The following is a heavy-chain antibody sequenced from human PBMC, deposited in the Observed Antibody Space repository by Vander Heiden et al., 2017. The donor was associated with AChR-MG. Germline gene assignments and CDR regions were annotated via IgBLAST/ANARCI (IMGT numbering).Heavy chain of an antibody. CDR3: TRVGLRTVSGTAIDY. V-gene: IGHV3-72*01. D-gene: IGHD6-19*01. CDR2: TRNKANRYTT. CDR1: RFPSSDYH. J-gene: IGHJ4*02. Sequence: EVQLVASGGGLVQPGGALRLSCATSRFPSSDYHMDWVRQAPGKGLEWVGRTRNKANRYTTDYAASVKGRFTVARDDSKNLVYLQMNSLKTEDTAVYYCTRVGLRTVSGTAIDYWGQGTLVTVSS.